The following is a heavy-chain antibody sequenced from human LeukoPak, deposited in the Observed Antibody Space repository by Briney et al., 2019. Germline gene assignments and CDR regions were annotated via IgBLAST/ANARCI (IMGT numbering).Heavy chain of an antibody. Sequence: SETLSLTCTVSGGSISSGPYYWIWIRQPPGKGLEWIGFIYYTGSTNYNPSLKSRVTISVGTSKNQLSLKLSSVTAADTAVYYCARGNSWPGPDSWGQGTLLTVSS. J-gene: IGHJ4*02. CDR1: GGSISSGPYY. D-gene: IGHD2-15*01. CDR3: ARGNSWPGPDS. V-gene: IGHV4-61*01. CDR2: IYYTGST.